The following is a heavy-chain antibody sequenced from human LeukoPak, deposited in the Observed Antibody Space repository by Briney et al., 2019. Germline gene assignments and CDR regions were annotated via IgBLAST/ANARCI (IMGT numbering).Heavy chain of an antibody. CDR2: ISGSGGNT. CDR3: AKYAGKSFDY. CDR1: GFTFSGYA. Sequence: GGSLRLSCAASGFTFSGYAMGWVRQAPGKGLERVSGISGSGGNTDYADSVKGRFTISRDNSKNTRYLQMNSLRAEDTAVYYCAKYAGKSFDYWGQGTLVTVSS. J-gene: IGHJ4*02. D-gene: IGHD1-1*01. V-gene: IGHV3-23*01.